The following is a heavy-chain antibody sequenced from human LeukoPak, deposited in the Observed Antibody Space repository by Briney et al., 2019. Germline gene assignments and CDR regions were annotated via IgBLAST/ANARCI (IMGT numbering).Heavy chain of an antibody. J-gene: IGHJ4*02. D-gene: IGHD3-22*01. Sequence: GGSLRFSCAASGFTFSSYWMSWVRQAPGKGLEWVANIKQGGSEKYYVDSVKGRFTISRDNAKNSLYLQMNSLRAEDTAVYYCARHLNYYDSSGPADYWGQGTLVTVSS. V-gene: IGHV3-7*03. CDR2: IKQGGSEK. CDR3: ARHLNYYDSSGPADY. CDR1: GFTFSSYW.